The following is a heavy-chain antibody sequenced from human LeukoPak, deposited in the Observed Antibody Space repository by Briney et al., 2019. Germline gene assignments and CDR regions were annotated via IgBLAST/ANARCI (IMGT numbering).Heavy chain of an antibody. D-gene: IGHD6-19*01. CDR2: IWYDGSNK. CDR3: ARDLADSSGWYTGDY. CDR1: GFTFSSYA. Sequence: GGSLRLSCAASGFTFSSYAMSWVRQAPGKGLEWVAVIWYDGSNKYYADSVKGRFTISRDNSKNTLYLQMNSLRAEDTAVYYCARDLADSSGWYTGDYWGQGTLVTVSS. J-gene: IGHJ4*02. V-gene: IGHV3-33*08.